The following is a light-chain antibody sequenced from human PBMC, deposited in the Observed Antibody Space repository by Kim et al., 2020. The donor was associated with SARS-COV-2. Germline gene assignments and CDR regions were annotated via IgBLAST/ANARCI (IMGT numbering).Light chain of an antibody. Sequence: PGQRVTISCSGRSSNIGSNTVNWYQQLPGTAPKLLIYSNNQRPSGVPDRFSGSKSGTSASLAISGLQSEDDADYYCAAWDDSLNGVFGGGTQLTVL. V-gene: IGLV1-44*01. CDR3: AAWDDSLNGV. J-gene: IGLJ3*02. CDR1: SSNIGSNT. CDR2: SNN.